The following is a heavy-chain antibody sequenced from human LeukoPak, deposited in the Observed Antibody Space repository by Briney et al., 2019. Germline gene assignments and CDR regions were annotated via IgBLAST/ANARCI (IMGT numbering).Heavy chain of an antibody. V-gene: IGHV4-59*01. CDR1: GGSISSYY. D-gene: IGHD5-12*01. J-gene: IGHJ4*02. Sequence: SETLSLTCTVSGGSISSYYWGWIRQPPGKGLEWIGYIYYSGSTNYNPSLKSRVTISVDTSKNQFSLKLSSVTAADTAVYYCARDLRGYSGYDYRYFDYWGQGTLVTVSP. CDR2: IYYSGST. CDR3: ARDLRGYSGYDYRYFDY.